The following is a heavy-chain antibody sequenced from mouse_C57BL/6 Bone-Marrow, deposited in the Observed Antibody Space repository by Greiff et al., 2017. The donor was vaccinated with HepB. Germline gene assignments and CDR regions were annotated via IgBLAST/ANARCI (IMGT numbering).Heavy chain of an antibody. D-gene: IGHD2-12*01. CDR3: ARGDYYSAYFDY. CDR1: GYTFTDYN. CDR2: INPNNGGT. J-gene: IGHJ2*01. Sequence: VQLKESGPELVKPGASVKIPCKASGYTFTDYNMDWVKQSHGKSLEWIGDINPNNGGTIYNQKFKGKATLTVDKSSSTAYMELRSLTSEDTAVYYCARGDYYSAYFDYWGQGTTLTVSS. V-gene: IGHV1-18*01.